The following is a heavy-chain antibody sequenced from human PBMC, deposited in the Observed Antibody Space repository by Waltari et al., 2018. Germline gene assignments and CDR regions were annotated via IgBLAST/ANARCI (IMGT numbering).Heavy chain of an antibody. CDR2: MNPNSGNT. CDR3: ARGLGYSYGLYHDY. Sequence: QVQLVKSGAEVKKPGDSVKVSCKASGDTFTSYDINWVRQATGQGLEWMGWMNPNSGNTGYAQKFQGRVTMTRNTSISTAYMELSSLRSEDTAVYYCARGLGYSYGLYHDYWGQGTLVTVSS. J-gene: IGHJ4*02. CDR1: GDTFTSYD. V-gene: IGHV1-8*01. D-gene: IGHD5-18*01.